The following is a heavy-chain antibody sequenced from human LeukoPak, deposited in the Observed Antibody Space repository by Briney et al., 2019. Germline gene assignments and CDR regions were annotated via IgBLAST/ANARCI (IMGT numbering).Heavy chain of an antibody. Sequence: SETLTLTCAVSGYSISSGYYWGWIRQPPGKGLEWIGNIYHSGNTYYNPSLKSRVTISVDTSKNHFSLKLSSVTAADTAIYYCARIYYDFEFDFWGQGTLVTISS. CDR1: GYSISSGYY. CDR2: IYHSGNT. V-gene: IGHV4-38-2*01. D-gene: IGHD3-3*01. CDR3: ARIYYDFEFDF. J-gene: IGHJ4*02.